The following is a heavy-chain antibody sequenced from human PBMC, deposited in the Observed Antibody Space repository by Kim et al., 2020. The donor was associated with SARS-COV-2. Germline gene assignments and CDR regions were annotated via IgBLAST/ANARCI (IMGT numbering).Heavy chain of an antibody. Sequence: PSLKSRVTISVDTSKNQFSLKLSSVTAADTAVYYCARIGYLIAAAGDVDYWGQGTLVTVSS. V-gene: IGHV4-39*01. D-gene: IGHD6-13*01. J-gene: IGHJ4*02. CDR3: ARIGYLIAAAGDVDY.